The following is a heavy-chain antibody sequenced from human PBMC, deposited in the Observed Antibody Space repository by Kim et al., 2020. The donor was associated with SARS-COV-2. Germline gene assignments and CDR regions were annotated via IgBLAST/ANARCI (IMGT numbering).Heavy chain of an antibody. V-gene: IGHV3-30*04. Sequence: GGSLRLSCAASGFTFSSYAMHWVRQAPGKGLEWVAVISYDGSNKYYADSVKGRFTISRDNSKNTLYLQMNSLRAEDTAVYYCATEGPPPIPAAIERQNDYWGQGTLVTVSS. D-gene: IGHD2-2*01. CDR1: GFTFSSYA. CDR2: ISYDGSNK. J-gene: IGHJ4*02. CDR3: ATEGPPPIPAAIERQNDY.